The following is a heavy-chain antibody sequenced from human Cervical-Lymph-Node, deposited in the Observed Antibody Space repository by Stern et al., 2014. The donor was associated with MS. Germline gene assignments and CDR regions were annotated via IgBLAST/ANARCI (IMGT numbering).Heavy chain of an antibody. J-gene: IGHJ6*02. CDR1: GGTFSSYP. V-gene: IGHV1-69*01. D-gene: IGHD4-17*01. Sequence: VQLVESGAEVRKPGSSVKVSCKASGGTFSSYPIIWVRQAPGPGLEWMGGIIPIFGTANYAQKFQGRVTITADDSSSTAYMELSSLRSEDTAVYYCASPVTLTVGAMDVWGQGTTVTVSS. CDR2: IIPIFGTA. CDR3: ASPVTLTVGAMDV.